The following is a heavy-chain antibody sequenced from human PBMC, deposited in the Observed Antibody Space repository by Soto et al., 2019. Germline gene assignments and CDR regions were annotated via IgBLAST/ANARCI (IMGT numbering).Heavy chain of an antibody. Sequence: GGSLRLSCAASGFTFSSYSMNWVRQAPGKGLEWVSSISSSSSYIYYADSVKGRFTISRDNAKNSLYLQMNSLRAEDTAVYYCARGRSAADAFDIWGQGTMVTVSS. V-gene: IGHV3-21*01. CDR1: GFTFSSYS. D-gene: IGHD6-13*01. J-gene: IGHJ3*02. CDR2: ISSSSSYI. CDR3: ARGRSAADAFDI.